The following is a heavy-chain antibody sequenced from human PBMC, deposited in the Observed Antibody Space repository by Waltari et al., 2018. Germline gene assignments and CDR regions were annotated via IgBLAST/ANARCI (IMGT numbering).Heavy chain of an antibody. CDR3: ARGPIALFPYEPWDY. D-gene: IGHD2-21*01. V-gene: IGHV3-30-3*01. J-gene: IGHJ4*02. Sequence: QVQLVESGGGVVQPGRTLRLSCAASGVHFRSYAMHWVRQAPGKGLEWVAVVSYDGSNKYYADSVKGRFTISRDNSKNTLYLQMNSLRAEDTAVYYCARGPIALFPYEPWDYWGQGTLVTVSS. CDR1: GVHFRSYA. CDR2: VSYDGSNK.